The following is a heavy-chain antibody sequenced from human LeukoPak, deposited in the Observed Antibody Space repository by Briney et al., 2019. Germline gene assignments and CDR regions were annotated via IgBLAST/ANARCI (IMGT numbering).Heavy chain of an antibody. CDR1: GYTFTSYD. Sequence: GASVKVSCKASGYTFTSYDINWVRQATGQGLEWMRWMNPNSGNTGYAQKFQGRVTMTRNTSISTAYMELSSLRSEDTAVYYCARSYTAMDPFDYWGQGTLVTVSS. CDR3: ARSYTAMDPFDY. D-gene: IGHD5-18*01. J-gene: IGHJ4*02. V-gene: IGHV1-8*01. CDR2: MNPNSGNT.